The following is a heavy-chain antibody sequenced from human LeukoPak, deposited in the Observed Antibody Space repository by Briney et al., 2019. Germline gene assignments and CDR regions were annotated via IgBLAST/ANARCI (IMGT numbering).Heavy chain of an antibody. CDR1: GFIFSDYA. J-gene: IGHJ4*02. CDR2: ISDSKRGGTT. V-gene: IGHV3-23*01. Sequence: GGSLRLSCAASGFIFSDYAMSWVRQAPGKGLERVSSISDSKRGGTTYYADSVKGRFTISRDTSKNTLYLQMSSLRVEDTAVYYCAKVPNYYDTTTYYGWGQGTQVAVSS. D-gene: IGHD3-22*01. CDR3: AKVPNYYDTTTYYG.